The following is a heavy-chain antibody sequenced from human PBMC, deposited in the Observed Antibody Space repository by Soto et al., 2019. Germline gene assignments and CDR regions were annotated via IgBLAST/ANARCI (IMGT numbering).Heavy chain of an antibody. CDR1: GFTFSSYA. V-gene: IGHV3-23*01. Sequence: EVQLLESGGGLVQPGGSLRLSCAASGFTFSSYAMSWVRQAPGKGLEWVSAISGSGGSTYYADSVKGRFTISRDNSKNRLYLQMNSLRAEDTAVYYCAKDKTAYCGGGSCYRFGYWGQGTLVTVSS. CDR3: AKDKTAYCGGGSCYRFGY. CDR2: ISGSGGST. J-gene: IGHJ4*02. D-gene: IGHD2-15*01.